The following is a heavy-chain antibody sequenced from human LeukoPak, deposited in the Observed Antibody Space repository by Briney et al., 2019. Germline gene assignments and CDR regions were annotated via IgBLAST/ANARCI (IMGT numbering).Heavy chain of an antibody. CDR2: IYHSGST. J-gene: IGHJ5*02. D-gene: IGHD3-10*01. CDR3: AKAYNYGSGTNWFDP. Sequence: SETLSLTCTVSGYSISSGYYWGWIRQPPGKGLEWIGSIYHSGSTYYNPSLKSRVTISIDTSKNQFSLKLSSVTAADTAVYYCAKAYNYGSGTNWFDPWGQGTLVTVSS. V-gene: IGHV4-38-2*02. CDR1: GYSISSGYY.